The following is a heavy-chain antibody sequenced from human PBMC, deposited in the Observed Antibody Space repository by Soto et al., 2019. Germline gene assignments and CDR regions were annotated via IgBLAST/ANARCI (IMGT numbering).Heavy chain of an antibody. CDR1: GDSISSSNW. Sequence: QVQLQESGPGLVRPSETLSLSCAVSGDSISSSNWWSWVRQPPGKGLQWIGDIYHSGITNYNPSLRDRVTISVQKSKNHFSLRLNSVTAGDTDIYYCVRDRRRSNSGIDTWGQGTLVTVSS. CDR2: IYHSGIT. D-gene: IGHD3-10*01. V-gene: IGHV4-4*02. J-gene: IGHJ5*02. CDR3: VRDRRRSNSGIDT.